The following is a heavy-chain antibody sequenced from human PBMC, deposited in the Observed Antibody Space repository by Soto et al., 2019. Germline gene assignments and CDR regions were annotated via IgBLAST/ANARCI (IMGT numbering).Heavy chain of an antibody. V-gene: IGHV3-30*09. J-gene: IGHJ4*02. D-gene: IGHD5-12*01. CDR1: GLIFSDHA. CDR2: ISNDGSRK. Sequence: QVQLVESGGGVVQPGGSLRLSCAASGLIFSDHAMHWFRQAPGKGLEWVTVISNDGSRKFYAESLKGRLAISRDNLKSSLSLQTERLRNEDTAFYYCAVDVGGGGGVGAPGHWGQGTLVTVSS. CDR3: AVDVGGGGGVGAPGH.